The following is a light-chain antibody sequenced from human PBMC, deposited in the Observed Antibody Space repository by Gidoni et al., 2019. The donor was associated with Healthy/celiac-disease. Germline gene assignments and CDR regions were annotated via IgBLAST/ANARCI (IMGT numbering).Light chain of an antibody. CDR1: KLGDKY. V-gene: IGLV3-1*01. CDR3: QAWDSSTGL. J-gene: IGLJ3*02. CDR2: QDS. Sequence: SYELTQPPQVSASPAQTASITSSGDKLGDKYACWYQQKQGKSPVLVIYQDSKRPSGIPGRFSGTNSGNTATLTISGTQAMDEADYYCQAWDSSTGLFGGGTKLTVL.